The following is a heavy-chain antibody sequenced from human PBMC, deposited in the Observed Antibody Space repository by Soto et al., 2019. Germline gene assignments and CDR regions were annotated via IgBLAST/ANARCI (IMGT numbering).Heavy chain of an antibody. Sequence: ASVKVSCKASGYTFTSYGISWVRQAPGQGLEWMGWISAYNGNTNYAQKLQGRVTMTTDTSTSSAYMELRSLRSDDTAVYYCARDPKWRWELPKFDYWGQGTLVTVS. V-gene: IGHV1-18*04. CDR3: ARDPKWRWELPKFDY. CDR1: GYTFTSYG. CDR2: ISAYNGNT. D-gene: IGHD1-26*01. J-gene: IGHJ4*02.